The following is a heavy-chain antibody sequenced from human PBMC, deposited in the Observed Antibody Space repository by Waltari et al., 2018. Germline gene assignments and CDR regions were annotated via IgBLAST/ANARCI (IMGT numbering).Heavy chain of an antibody. CDR1: GFKIRGFS. J-gene: IGHJ3*01. V-gene: IGHV3-48*02. D-gene: IGHD2-21*01. CDR3: ARGYWENSFDL. CDR2: ICVDGRPI. Sequence: LESGGGLTEPGASLRLSCEASGFKIRGFSMDWVRQAPGKGPEWVAFICVDGRPIYYADSVRGRFTISRDNAKNVVHLQMNTLRHEDTAVYYCARGYWENSFDLWGPGTTVTVSS.